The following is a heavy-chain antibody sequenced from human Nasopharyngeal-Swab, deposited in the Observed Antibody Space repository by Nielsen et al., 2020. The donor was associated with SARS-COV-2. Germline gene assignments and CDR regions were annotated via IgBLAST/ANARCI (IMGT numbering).Heavy chain of an antibody. CDR1: GGSISSYY. V-gene: IGHV4-59*12. CDR2: IYYSGST. J-gene: IGHJ4*02. Sequence: GSLRLSCTVSGGSISSYYWSWIRQPPGKGLEWIGYIYYSGSTNYNPSLKSRVTISVDTSKNQFSLKLSSVTAADTAVYYCARGRTGKYYYDSSGYYGNWGQGTLVTVSS. CDR3: ARGRTGKYYYDSSGYYGN. D-gene: IGHD3-22*01.